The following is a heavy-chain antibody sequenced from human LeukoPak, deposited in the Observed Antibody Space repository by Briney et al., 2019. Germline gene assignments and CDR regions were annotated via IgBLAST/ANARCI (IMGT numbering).Heavy chain of an antibody. V-gene: IGHV3-30*02. J-gene: IGHJ1*01. CDR1: GFTFSSYG. D-gene: IGHD3-22*01. CDR2: IRYDGSNK. Sequence: GGSLRLSCAASGFTFSSYGMHWVRQAPGKGLEWVAFIRYDGSNKYYADSVKGRFTISRDNSKNTLYLQMKSLRAEDTAVYYCAKEGGYYYDSGGYYVEYFQHWGQGTLVTVSS. CDR3: AKEGGYYYDSGGYYVEYFQH.